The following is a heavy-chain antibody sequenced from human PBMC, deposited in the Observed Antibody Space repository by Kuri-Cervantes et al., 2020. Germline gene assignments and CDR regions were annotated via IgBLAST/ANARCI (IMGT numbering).Heavy chain of an antibody. CDR1: GGSVSSGSYY. J-gene: IGHJ4*02. Sequence: ESLKISCTVSGGSVSSGSYYWSWIRQPPGKGLEWIGYISYSGSASYNPSLQRRVSISLDTSQNQFSLSLTSVTAADTALYYCARGPENTNGFYFDYWGQGALVTVSS. CDR2: ISYSGSA. D-gene: IGHD2-8*01. CDR3: ARGPENTNGFYFDY. V-gene: IGHV4-61*01.